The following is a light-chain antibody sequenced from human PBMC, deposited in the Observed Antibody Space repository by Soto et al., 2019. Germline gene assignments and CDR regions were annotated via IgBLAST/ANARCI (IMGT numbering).Light chain of an antibody. CDR1: QSVSNY. CDR2: GAS. V-gene: IGKV3-11*01. CDR3: QQRSSTWT. Sequence: DIVLTQSPATLSLSPGERATVSCRTSQSVSNYLAWYQQKPGQPPRLLIYGASNRATGIPARFSGSGSGTDFTRTISSLEPEDLAVYYCQQRSSTWTFGQGTRVEI. J-gene: IGKJ1*01.